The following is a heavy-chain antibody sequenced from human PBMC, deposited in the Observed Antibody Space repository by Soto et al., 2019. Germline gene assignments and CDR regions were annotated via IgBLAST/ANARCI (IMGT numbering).Heavy chain of an antibody. J-gene: IGHJ4*02. CDR2: INHSGST. Sequence: QVQLQQWGAGLLKPSETLSLTCAVYGGSFSGYYWTWIRQPPGQGLEWIGEINHSGSTNYNPSLKSRVTISVDTSKNPFSLKLSSVTAAATAVYYGSRGYSSSGPFYGYWGRGTLVTVSS. V-gene: IGHV4-34*01. CDR1: GGSFSGYY. D-gene: IGHD6-13*01. CDR3: SRGYSSSGPFYGY.